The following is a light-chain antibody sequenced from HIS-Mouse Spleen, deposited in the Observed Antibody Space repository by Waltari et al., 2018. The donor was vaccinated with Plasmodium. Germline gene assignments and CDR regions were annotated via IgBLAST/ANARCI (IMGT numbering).Light chain of an antibody. V-gene: IGKV1-8*01. J-gene: IGKJ1*01. CDR1: QGISSY. CDR2: AAS. CDR3: QQYYSYPRA. Sequence: AIRMTQSPSSLSASTVDRATITCRASQGISSYLTWYQQKPGKAPKLLIYAASTLQSGVPSRFSGSGSGTDFTLTISCLQSEDFATYYCQQYYSYPRAFGQGTKVEIK.